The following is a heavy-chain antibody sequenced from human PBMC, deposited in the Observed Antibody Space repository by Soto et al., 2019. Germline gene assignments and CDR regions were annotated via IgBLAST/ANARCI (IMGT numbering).Heavy chain of an antibody. CDR2: INHSGST. V-gene: IGHV4-34*01. Sequence: SETLSLTCAGYGGSFSGYYWSWIRQPPGKGLEWIGEINHSGSTNYNPSLKSRVTISVDTSKNQFCLKLSSVTAADTAVYYCARTTTTTLPSASDYWGQGTLVTVSS. D-gene: IGHD5-12*01. CDR3: ARTTTTTLPSASDY. CDR1: GGSFSGYY. J-gene: IGHJ4*02.